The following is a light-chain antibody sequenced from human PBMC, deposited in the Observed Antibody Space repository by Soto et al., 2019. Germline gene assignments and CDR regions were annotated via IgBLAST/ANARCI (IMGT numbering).Light chain of an antibody. CDR3: QQTYSTPQVT. V-gene: IGKV1-39*01. Sequence: DIQMTQSPASLSASVGDRVTITCRASQTISRYLSWYQQNPGKAPNLLIYAASNLQSGVPSRFNGSGSGTDFTLTISSLQPEDFATYYCQQTYSTPQVTFGQGTRLESK. CDR1: QTISRY. J-gene: IGKJ5*01. CDR2: AAS.